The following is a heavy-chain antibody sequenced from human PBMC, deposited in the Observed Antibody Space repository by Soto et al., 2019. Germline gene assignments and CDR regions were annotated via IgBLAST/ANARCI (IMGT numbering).Heavy chain of an antibody. V-gene: IGHV1-2*04. CDR1: GYTFTGYY. CDR3: ARKSETDYWGSAAFDI. CDR2: INPNSGGT. J-gene: IGHJ3*02. D-gene: IGHD7-27*01. Sequence: ASVKVSCKASGYTFTGYYMHWVRQAPGQGLEWMGWINPNSGGTNYAQKFQGWVTMTRDTSISTAYMELSRLRSDDTAVYYCARKSETDYWGSAAFDIWGQGTMVTVSS.